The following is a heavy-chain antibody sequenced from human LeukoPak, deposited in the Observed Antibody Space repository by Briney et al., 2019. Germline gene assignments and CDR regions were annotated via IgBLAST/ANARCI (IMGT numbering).Heavy chain of an antibody. CDR1: GYSISSGYY. V-gene: IGHV4-38-2*02. D-gene: IGHD3-16*02. CDR2: IYHSGST. J-gene: IGHJ4*02. Sequence: TETLSLTCTVSGYSISSGYYWGWIRQPPGKGLEWIGSIYHSGSTYYNPSLKSRVTISVDTSKNQFSLKLSSVTAADTAVYYCARVADIVFDYWGQGTLVTVSS. CDR3: ARVADIVFDY.